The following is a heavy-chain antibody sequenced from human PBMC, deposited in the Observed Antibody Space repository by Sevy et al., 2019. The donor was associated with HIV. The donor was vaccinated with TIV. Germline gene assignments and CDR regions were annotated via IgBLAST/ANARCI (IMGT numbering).Heavy chain of an antibody. CDR2: IRTTASGGTT. CDR1: GFTFGDYA. V-gene: IGHV3-49*03. J-gene: IGHJ4*02. Sequence: GGSLRLSCTTSGFTFGDYAMGWFRQAPGKGLEWVGFIRTTASGGTTDYAASVKGTFIISRVDSKSIAYLQMNSLKTEDTAVYYCTRSFSVTWYPHSWGQGTLVTVSS. CDR3: TRSFSVTWYPHS. D-gene: IGHD6-13*01.